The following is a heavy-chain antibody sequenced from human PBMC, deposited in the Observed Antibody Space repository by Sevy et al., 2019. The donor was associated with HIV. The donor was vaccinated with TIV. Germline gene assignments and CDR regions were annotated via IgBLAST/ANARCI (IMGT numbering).Heavy chain of an antibody. Sequence: GGSLRLSCAASGFSFNIYAMSWVRQGSGKGLEWVAGIGGSGVDTNYADSVKGRFTISRDNSKNTLYLQMSNLRAEDTAVYYCAKAGSDYVWDTYRFFDYWGQGTLVTVSS. CDR1: GFSFNIYA. CDR3: AKAGSDYVWDTYRFFDY. J-gene: IGHJ4*02. V-gene: IGHV3-23*01. CDR2: IGGSGVDT. D-gene: IGHD3-16*02.